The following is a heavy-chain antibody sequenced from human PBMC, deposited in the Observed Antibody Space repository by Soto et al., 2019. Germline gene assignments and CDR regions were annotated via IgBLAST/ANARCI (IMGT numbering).Heavy chain of an antibody. CDR2: ISYDGSNK. D-gene: IGHD3-16*01. J-gene: IGHJ6*02. CDR1: GFTFSSYG. V-gene: IGHV3-30*18. Sequence: QVQLVESGGGVVQPGRSLRLSCAASGFTFSSYGMHWVRQAPGKGLEWVAVISYDGSNKYYADSVKGRFTISRDNSKNTLYLQMNSLRAEDTAVYYCAKEVVRLGELSYPVGGNYYYGMDVWGQGTTVTVSS. CDR3: AKEVVRLGELSYPVGGNYYYGMDV.